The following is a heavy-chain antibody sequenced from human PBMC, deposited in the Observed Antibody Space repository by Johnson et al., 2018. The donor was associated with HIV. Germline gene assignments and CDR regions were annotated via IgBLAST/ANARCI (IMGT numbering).Heavy chain of an antibody. CDR1: GFTFGDYA. CDR3: ARHSTSSTMGAVDI. J-gene: IGHJ3*02. D-gene: IGHD6-6*01. CDR2: IRSKSDGGTT. V-gene: IGHV3-49*04. Sequence: VQLVESGGGLVQPGRSLRLSCTASGFTFGDYAMSWVRQAPGKGLEWVGFIRSKSDGGTTDYAAPVKGRFTISRDDSKNTLYLQMNSLKTEDTAVYYCARHSTSSTMGAVDIWGQGTMVTVSS.